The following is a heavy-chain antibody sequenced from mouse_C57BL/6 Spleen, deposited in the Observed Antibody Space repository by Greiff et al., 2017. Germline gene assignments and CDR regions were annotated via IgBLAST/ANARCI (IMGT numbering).Heavy chain of an antibody. D-gene: IGHD2-4*01. CDR3: ARHPYYDYDGFAY. J-gene: IGHJ3*01. CDR1: GFTFSSYT. V-gene: IGHV5-9*01. CDR2: ISGGGGNT. Sequence: VQLKESGGGLVKPGGSLKLSCAASGFTFSSYTMSWVRQTPEKRLEWVATISGGGGNTYYPDSVKGRFTISRDNAKNTLYLQMSSLRSEDTALYYCARHPYYDYDGFAYWGQGTLVTVSA.